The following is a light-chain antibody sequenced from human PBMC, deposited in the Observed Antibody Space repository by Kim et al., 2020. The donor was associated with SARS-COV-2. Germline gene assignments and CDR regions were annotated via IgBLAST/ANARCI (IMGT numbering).Light chain of an antibody. Sequence: SSELTQDPAVSVALGQTVRITCQGDSLRSYYASWYQQKPGQAPVLVFYGKNNRPSGIPDRFSGSYSGNTVSLTITAAQAEDEADYYCNSRESSANHWMFGGGTQLTVL. CDR3: NSRESSANHWM. V-gene: IGLV3-19*01. CDR2: GKN. CDR1: SLRSYY. J-gene: IGLJ3*02.